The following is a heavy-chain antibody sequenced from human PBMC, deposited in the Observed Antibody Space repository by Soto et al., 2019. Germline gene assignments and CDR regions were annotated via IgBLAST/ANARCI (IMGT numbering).Heavy chain of an antibody. CDR2: ISGSGDNT. V-gene: IGHV3-23*01. CDR1: GFSFDDYA. J-gene: IGHJ4*02. Sequence: GGSLRLSCAASGFSFDDYAMTWVRQAAGEGLEWGSAISGSGDNTYYADSVKGRFTISRDTSKNTLYLQLNSLRAENTAVYYCAKGYYSGYDLAYFDYWGQGTLVTVSS. CDR3: AKGYYSGYDLAYFDY. D-gene: IGHD5-12*01.